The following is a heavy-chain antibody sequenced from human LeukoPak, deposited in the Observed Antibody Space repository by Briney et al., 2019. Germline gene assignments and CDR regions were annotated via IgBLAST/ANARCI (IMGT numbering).Heavy chain of an antibody. CDR3: ARRGPSSGRDNWFYT. CDR1: GYSFTSYW. CDR2: IYPGDSDT. Sequence: GESLKISCKGSGYSFTSYWIGWVRQMPGKSLEWMGIIYPGDSDTSYSPSFQGQVTISADKSISTVYLQWSSLKASATAMYSCARRGPSSGRDNWFYTCGQGTLV. D-gene: IGHD6-19*01. J-gene: IGHJ5*02. V-gene: IGHV5-51*01.